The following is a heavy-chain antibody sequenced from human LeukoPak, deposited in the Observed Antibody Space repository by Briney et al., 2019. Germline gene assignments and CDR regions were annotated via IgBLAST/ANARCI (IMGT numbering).Heavy chain of an antibody. CDR1: GGSISSYY. CDR2: INHSGST. Sequence: TSETLSLTCTVSGGSISSYYWSWIRQPPGKGLEWIGEINHSGSTNYNPSLKSRVTISVDTSKNQFSLKLSSVTAADTAVYYCARARSYSGRFDYWGQGTLVTVSS. V-gene: IGHV4-34*01. J-gene: IGHJ4*02. D-gene: IGHD1-26*01. CDR3: ARARSYSGRFDY.